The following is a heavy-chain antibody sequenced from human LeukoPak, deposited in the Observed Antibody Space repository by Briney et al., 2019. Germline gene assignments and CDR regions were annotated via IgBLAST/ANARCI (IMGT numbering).Heavy chain of an antibody. J-gene: IGHJ4*02. D-gene: IGHD4-11*01. V-gene: IGHV3-23*01. CDR2: IGAGGTFT. Sequence: GGSLRLSCTASGFTFSSYAMNWVRQAPGKGLEWVSGIGAGGTFTYYADSVKGRFTIFRDNSRNTLYLQMNSLRADDTAVYYCAKDLDYTTYGYYLDSWGQGTLVTVSS. CDR3: AKDLDYTTYGYYLDS. CDR1: GFTFSSYA.